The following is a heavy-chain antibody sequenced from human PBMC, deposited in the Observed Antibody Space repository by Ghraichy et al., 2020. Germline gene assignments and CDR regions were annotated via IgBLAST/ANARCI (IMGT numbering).Heavy chain of an antibody. CDR3: ARDHGDWYFDL. CDR2: IKQDGSEK. D-gene: IGHD4-17*01. V-gene: IGHV3-7*01. Sequence: GESLNISCAASGFTFSSYWMSWVRQAPGKGLEWVANIKQDGSEKYYVDSVKGRFTISRDNAKNSLYLQMNSLRAEDTAVYYCARDHGDWYFDLWGRGTLVTVSS. CDR1: GFTFSSYW. J-gene: IGHJ2*01.